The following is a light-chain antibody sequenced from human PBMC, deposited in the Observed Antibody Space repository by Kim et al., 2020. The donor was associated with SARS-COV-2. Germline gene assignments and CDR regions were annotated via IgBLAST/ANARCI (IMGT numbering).Light chain of an antibody. Sequence: PGKTARIPGGGNNIGMKSVHWYQQTPGQAPVLVIHYDRDRPSGIPERFSGSNSGNTATLTISRVEAGDEADYYCQVWDSSSDHRVFGGGTQLTVL. CDR2: YDR. J-gene: IGLJ3*02. CDR1: NIGMKS. V-gene: IGLV3-21*04. CDR3: QVWDSSSDHRV.